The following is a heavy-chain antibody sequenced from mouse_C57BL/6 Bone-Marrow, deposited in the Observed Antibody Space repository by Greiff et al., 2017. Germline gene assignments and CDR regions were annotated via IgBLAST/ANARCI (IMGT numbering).Heavy chain of an antibody. J-gene: IGHJ2*01. D-gene: IGHD1-1*01. CDR2: ISYDGSN. CDR1: GYSITSGYY. V-gene: IGHV3-6*01. Sequence: DVKLVESGPGLVKPSQSLSLTCSVTGYSITSGYYWNWIRQFPGNKLEWMGYISYDGSNNYNPSLKNRISITRDTSKNQFFLKLNSVTTEDTATYYCARDPYYFHFDYWGQGTTLTVAS. CDR3: ARDPYYFHFDY.